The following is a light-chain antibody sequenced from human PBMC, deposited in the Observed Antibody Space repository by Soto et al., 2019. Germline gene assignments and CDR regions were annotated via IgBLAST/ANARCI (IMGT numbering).Light chain of an antibody. V-gene: IGLV1-40*01. CDR2: GHT. CDR1: SSNIGAGSD. Sequence: QPVLTQPPSVSGAPGQRVTISCTGGSSNIGAGSDVHWYQQFPGVAPKLLIFGHTNRPSGVPDRFSGSKSGTSASLAITGLQAEDEADYYCQSFDNSLSAYVFGTGTKLTVL. J-gene: IGLJ1*01. CDR3: QSFDNSLSAYV.